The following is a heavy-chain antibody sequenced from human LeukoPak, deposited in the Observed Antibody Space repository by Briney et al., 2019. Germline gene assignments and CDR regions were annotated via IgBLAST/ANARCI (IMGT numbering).Heavy chain of an antibody. Sequence: GGSLRLSCAASGFTFSSYWMSWVRQAPGKGLEWVANIKQDGSEKYYADSVKGRFAISRDNAKNSLYLQMNSLRAEDTAVYYCANQEIKLERALVWGQGTLVTVSS. V-gene: IGHV3-7*03. J-gene: IGHJ4*02. D-gene: IGHD1-1*01. CDR2: IKQDGSEK. CDR1: GFTFSSYW. CDR3: ANQEIKLERALV.